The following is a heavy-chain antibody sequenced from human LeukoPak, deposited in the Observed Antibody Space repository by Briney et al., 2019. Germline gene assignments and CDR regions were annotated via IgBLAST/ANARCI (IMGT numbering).Heavy chain of an antibody. J-gene: IGHJ4*02. D-gene: IGHD4-11*01. CDR3: ARAKDDYNPYYFDY. Sequence: SETLSLTCTVSGGSSSRYSWSWIRQPPGKGLEWIAYIFYSGSTNYNPSFKSRVTISVDTSKDLFSLRLSSVTAADTAVYYCARAKDDYNPYYFDYWGQGTLVTVSS. CDR1: GGSSSRYS. CDR2: IFYSGST. V-gene: IGHV4-59*01.